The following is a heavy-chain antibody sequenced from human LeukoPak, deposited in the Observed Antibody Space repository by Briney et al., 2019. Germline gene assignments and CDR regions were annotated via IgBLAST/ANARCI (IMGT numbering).Heavy chain of an antibody. Sequence: PGGSLRLSCAASGFTFSNYLMNWVRQTPGKGLEWVSYISSTSSTIYYADSVKGRFTVSRDNAKNSLYLQMNSLRAEDTAVYYCARDGEMSSGYYYLSRRYYYYMDVWGKGTTVTVSS. CDR3: ARDGEMSSGYYYLSRRYYYYMDV. CDR2: ISSTSSTI. CDR1: GFTFSNYL. D-gene: IGHD3-22*01. V-gene: IGHV3-48*04. J-gene: IGHJ6*03.